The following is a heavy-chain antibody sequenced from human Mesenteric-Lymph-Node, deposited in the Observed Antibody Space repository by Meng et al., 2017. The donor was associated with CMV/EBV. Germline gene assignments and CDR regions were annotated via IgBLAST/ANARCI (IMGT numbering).Heavy chain of an antibody. D-gene: IGHD3-16*01. CDR3: AKDPGEI. CDR2: IRYDGRKE. J-gene: IGHJ3*02. CDR1: GFTLTDYY. Sequence: GESLKISCAAPGFTLTDYYRSWVRQAPGKGLEWVAFIRYDGRKEDYADSVKGRFTISRDNSKNTVYLQMNSLRPEDTAVYFCAKDPGEIWGQGTMVTVSS. V-gene: IGHV3-30*02.